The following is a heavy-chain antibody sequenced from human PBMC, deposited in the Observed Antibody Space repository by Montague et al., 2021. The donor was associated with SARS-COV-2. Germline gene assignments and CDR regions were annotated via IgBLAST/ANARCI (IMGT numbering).Heavy chain of an antibody. CDR1: GGSFSGYY. D-gene: IGHD2-21*02. CDR3: ARGSWHIVVVTAIRDGYYGMDV. J-gene: IGHJ6*02. CDR2: INHSGST. Sequence: SETLSLTCAVYGGSFSGYYWSWIRQPPGKGLERIGEINHSGSTNYNPSLKSRVTISVDTSKNQFSLKLSSVTAADTAVYYCARGSWHIVVVTAIRDGYYGMDVWGQGTTVTVSS. V-gene: IGHV4-34*01.